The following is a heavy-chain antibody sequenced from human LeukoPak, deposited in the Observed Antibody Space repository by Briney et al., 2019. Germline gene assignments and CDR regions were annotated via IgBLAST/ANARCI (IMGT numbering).Heavy chain of an antibody. Sequence: GGSLRLSCAGSGFTFRGAWMNWVRQAPGKGLEWVGRIKSKVDGETTDYAAPVKGRFTISRDDSENTLFLQMNGLKIEDTAVYYCATGEVVSADHDGYWGQGALVTVSS. CDR1: GFTFRGAW. D-gene: IGHD2-21*02. CDR3: ATGEVVSADHDGY. V-gene: IGHV3-15*01. CDR2: IKSKVDGETT. J-gene: IGHJ4*02.